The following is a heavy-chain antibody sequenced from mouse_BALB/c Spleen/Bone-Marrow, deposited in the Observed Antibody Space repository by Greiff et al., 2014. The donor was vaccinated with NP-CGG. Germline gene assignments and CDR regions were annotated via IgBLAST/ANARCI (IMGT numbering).Heavy chain of an antibody. J-gene: IGHJ4*01. V-gene: IGHV2-9*02. D-gene: IGHD1-2*01. CDR3: ARITTATGAMDY. CDR1: GFSLTNYG. CDR2: IWADGST. Sequence: VKLVESGPGLVAPSQCLSITCTVSGFSLTNYGVHWVRQPPGKGLEWLGVIWADGSTNYNSALMSRLSISKDNSKSQVFFKMNSLLTDDTAMYYCARITTATGAMDYWGQGTSVTVSS.